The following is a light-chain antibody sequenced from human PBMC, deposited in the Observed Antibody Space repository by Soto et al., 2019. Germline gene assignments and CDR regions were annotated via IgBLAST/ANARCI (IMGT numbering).Light chain of an antibody. Sequence: KTEPPGNRVVAGGRRIIKKYKSSQSLLHITGETFLFWYLQKPGQSPQLLIYEVSTRVSGVPDRFSGSGSGTDFIRVRCRVATDDVVIYYCMPCSPLPPIFRQGTRLEIK. V-gene: IGKV2-29*03. CDR1: QSLLHITGETF. CDR3: MPCSPLPPI. J-gene: IGKJ5*01. CDR2: EVS.